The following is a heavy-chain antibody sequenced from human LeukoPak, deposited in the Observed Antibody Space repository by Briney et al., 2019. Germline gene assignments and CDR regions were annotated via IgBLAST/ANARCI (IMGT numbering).Heavy chain of an antibody. J-gene: IGHJ4*02. Sequence: ASVKLSCNASGYTFTSYGINWVRQATGQGLEWMGWMNPNSGNTGYAQKFQGRVTMTRNTSISTAYMELSSLRSEDTAVYYCAILATIPAFDYWGQGTLVTVSS. D-gene: IGHD1-26*01. CDR1: GYTFTSYG. CDR2: MNPNSGNT. V-gene: IGHV1-8*01. CDR3: AILATIPAFDY.